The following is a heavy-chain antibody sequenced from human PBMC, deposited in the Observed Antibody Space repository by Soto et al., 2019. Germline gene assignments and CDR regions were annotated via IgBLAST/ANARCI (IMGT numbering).Heavy chain of an antibody. CDR2: ISYDGSNK. CDR1: GFTFRSYG. J-gene: IGHJ4*02. Sequence: QVQLVESGGGVVQPGRSLRLSCAASGFTFRSYGMHWVRQAPGKGLEWVAVISYDGSNKYYADSVKGRFTISRDNSKNTLYLQMNSLRAEDTAVYYCAKDKGYFWYYFDYWGQGTLVTVSS. D-gene: IGHD1-1*01. V-gene: IGHV3-30*18. CDR3: AKDKGYFWYYFDY.